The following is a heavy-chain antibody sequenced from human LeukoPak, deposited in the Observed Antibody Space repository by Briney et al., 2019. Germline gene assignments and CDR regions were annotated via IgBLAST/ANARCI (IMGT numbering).Heavy chain of an antibody. Sequence: GGSLRLSCAASGFTFSSYGMTWVRQAPGRGLEWVSSVDGGGGGTYYADSVKGRFTISRDNSKDTLYLQMNGLRAEDTAVYFCAKQSAGSAAWYSLHYDFWGQGILVTVSS. J-gene: IGHJ4*02. CDR1: GFTFSSYG. V-gene: IGHV3-23*01. CDR2: VDGGGGGT. CDR3: AKQSAGSAAWYSLHYDF. D-gene: IGHD6-13*01.